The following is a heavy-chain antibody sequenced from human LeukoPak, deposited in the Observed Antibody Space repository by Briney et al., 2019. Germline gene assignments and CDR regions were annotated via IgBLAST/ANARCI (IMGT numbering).Heavy chain of an antibody. CDR2: IWYDGSNK. Sequence: GGSLRLSCAASLFTFSSYGMHWVRQAPGKGLEWVSVIWYDGSNKYYADSVKGRFTISRDNSKNTLYLQMNSLRAEVTAVYYCARDRVLDSSSWYYFDCWGQGTLVTVSS. V-gene: IGHV3-33*01. CDR1: LFTFSSYG. D-gene: IGHD6-13*01. CDR3: ARDRVLDSSSWYYFDC. J-gene: IGHJ4*02.